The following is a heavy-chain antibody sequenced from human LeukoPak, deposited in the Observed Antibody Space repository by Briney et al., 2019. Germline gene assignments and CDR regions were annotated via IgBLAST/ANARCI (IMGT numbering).Heavy chain of an antibody. CDR3: ARGGGAGRAFDI. Sequence: PSEPLSLTCSLSGGSLTRSSYYCAWIRQPPAKVLEWHESIYYTGGTYYNPSFKSRLTISLGTSKNQFSLKLNSVTAADTAVYYCARGGGAGRAFDIWGQGTMVTVSS. J-gene: IGHJ3*02. CDR2: IYYTGGT. D-gene: IGHD1-26*01. CDR1: GGSLTRSSYY. V-gene: IGHV4-39*01.